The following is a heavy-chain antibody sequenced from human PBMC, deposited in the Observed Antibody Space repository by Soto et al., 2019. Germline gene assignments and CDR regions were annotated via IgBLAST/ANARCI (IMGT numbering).Heavy chain of an antibody. J-gene: IGHJ4*02. D-gene: IGHD6-19*01. CDR2: ISSGGSLT. CDR3: VRDNIPMAALDY. Sequence: EVQLVQSGGGLVQPGGSLRLSCAVSGFTFSKFEMNWVRQAPGKGLEWVSYISSGGSLTKYVDSVKGRFTISRDNAKNSLHLLMNRLRDEDKAVYYCVRDNIPMAALDYWGQGSLVTVSS. CDR1: GFTFSKFE. V-gene: IGHV3-48*03.